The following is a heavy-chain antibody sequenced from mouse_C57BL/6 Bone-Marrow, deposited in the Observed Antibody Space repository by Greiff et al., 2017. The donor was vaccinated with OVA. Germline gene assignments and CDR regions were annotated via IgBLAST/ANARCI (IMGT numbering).Heavy chain of an antibody. V-gene: IGHV1-87*01. D-gene: IGHD2-13*01. CDR1: YTFFRRVH. CDR3: SEDSAVYYCALIYYGDSDYAMDY. J-gene: IGHJ4*01. CDR2: GQGLEWIG. Sequence: VQLQQSGPELARPWASVKISCQAFYTFFRRVHFAIRDTNYWLQWVKQRPGQGLEWIGAFNPGNGDTGYNQKFKGTATLTADKSSSTAYMQLSSLTSEDSAVYYCALIYYGDSDYAMDYWGQGTSVTVSS.